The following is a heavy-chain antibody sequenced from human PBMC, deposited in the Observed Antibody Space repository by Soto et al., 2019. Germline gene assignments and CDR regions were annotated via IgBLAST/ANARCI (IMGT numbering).Heavy chain of an antibody. D-gene: IGHD5-12*01. J-gene: IGHJ4*02. CDR2: ISWNSGSI. CDR1: GFTFDDYA. V-gene: IGHV3-9*01. Sequence: GGSLRLSCAASGFTFDDYAMHWVRQAPGKGLEWVSGISWNSGSIGYADSVKGRFTISRDNAKNSLYLQMNSLRAEDTALYYCAKDIVDIVATYFDYWGQGTLVTVSS. CDR3: AKDIVDIVATYFDY.